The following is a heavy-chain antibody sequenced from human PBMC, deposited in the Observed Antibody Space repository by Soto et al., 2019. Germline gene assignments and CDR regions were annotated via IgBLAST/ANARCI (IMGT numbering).Heavy chain of an antibody. CDR2: INNGGST. CDR1: GGSFSGYY. V-gene: IGHV4-34*01. Sequence: QVQLQQWGAGLLKPSETLSLTCAVQGGSFSGYYWTWIRQSPGQGLEWIGEINNGGSTTYNPSLKGRVTVSLDTSKNHFSLNLSSVTAADSAVYFCARHRDYYYFYYGMDVWGQGTTVTVSS. CDR3: ARHRDYYYFYYGMDV. J-gene: IGHJ6*02. D-gene: IGHD3-16*01.